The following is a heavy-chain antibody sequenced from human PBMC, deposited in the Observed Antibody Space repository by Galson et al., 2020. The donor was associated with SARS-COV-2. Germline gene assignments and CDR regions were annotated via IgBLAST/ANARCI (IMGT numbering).Heavy chain of an antibody. CDR2: IKSKTDGGTT. CDR1: GFTFGNAW. D-gene: IGHD3-22*01. Sequence: TGGPLRLPCAASGFTFGNAWLSWVRQAPGKGLEWVGCIKSKTDGGTTDNAAPVKARFPISRDDSKNTPNLQMNSLKTEDTCVYCCTKFSYDSSGYRGFDYWGQGTLVTVS. CDR3: TKFSYDSSGYRGFDY. V-gene: IGHV3-15*01. J-gene: IGHJ4*02.